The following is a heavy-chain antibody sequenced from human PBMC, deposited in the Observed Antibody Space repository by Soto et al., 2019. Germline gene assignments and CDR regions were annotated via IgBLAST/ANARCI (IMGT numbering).Heavy chain of an antibody. D-gene: IGHD3-22*01. Sequence: AGGSLRLSCAASGFTVSSNYMSWVRQAPGKGLEWVSVIYSGGTTYYADSVKGRFTISRDNSKNTLYLQMDSLRAEDTAVYYCARNGDSSDYRGWFDPWGQGTLLTVSS. CDR2: IYSGGTT. CDR1: GFTVSSNY. J-gene: IGHJ5*02. V-gene: IGHV3-66*01. CDR3: ARNGDSSDYRGWFDP.